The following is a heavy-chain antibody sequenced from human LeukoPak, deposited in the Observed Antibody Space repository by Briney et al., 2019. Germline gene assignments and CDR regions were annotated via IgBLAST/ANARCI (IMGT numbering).Heavy chain of an antibody. CDR1: GFTFRSYW. CDR3: VRDSDEQWLIFDY. V-gene: IGHV3-74*01. CDR2: VSSDGSST. Sequence: PGGSLRLSCAASGFTFRSYWMHWVRHAPGKGLVWVSRVSSDGSSTSYADSVKGRFTISRDNVKNTLYLQMNSLRAEDTAVYYCVRDSDEQWLIFDYWGQGALVTVSS. D-gene: IGHD6-19*01. J-gene: IGHJ4*02.